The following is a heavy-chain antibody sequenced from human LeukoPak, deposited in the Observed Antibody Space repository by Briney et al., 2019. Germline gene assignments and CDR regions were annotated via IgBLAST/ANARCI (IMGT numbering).Heavy chain of an antibody. CDR1: GYTFTSYY. J-gene: IGHJ6*02. CDR3: AREYGSSSGTYYYYYGMDV. CDR2: INPSGGST. Sequence: GASVKVSCKASGYTFTSYYMHWVRQAPGQGLEWMGIINPSGGSTSYAQRFQGRVTMTRDTSTSTVYMELSSLRSEDTAVYYCAREYGSSSGTYYYYYGMDVWGQGTTVTVSS. V-gene: IGHV1-46*01. D-gene: IGHD6-6*01.